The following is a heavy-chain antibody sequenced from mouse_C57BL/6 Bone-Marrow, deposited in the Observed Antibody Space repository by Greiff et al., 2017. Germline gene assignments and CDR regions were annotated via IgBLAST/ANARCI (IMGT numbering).Heavy chain of an antibody. V-gene: IGHV1-82*01. CDR1: GYAFSSSW. Sequence: VQLQQSGPELVKPGASVKISCKASGYAFSSSWMNWVKQRPGKGLEWIGRIYPGDGDTNYNGKFKGKATLTADKSYSTAYMQLSSLTSEDSAVYFCASYGYLYAMDYWGQGTSVTVSA. D-gene: IGHD2-2*01. J-gene: IGHJ4*01. CDR2: IYPGDGDT. CDR3: ASYGYLYAMDY.